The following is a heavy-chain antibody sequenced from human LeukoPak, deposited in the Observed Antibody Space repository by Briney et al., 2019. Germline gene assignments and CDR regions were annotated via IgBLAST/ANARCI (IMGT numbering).Heavy chain of an antibody. CDR2: ITSSSGYI. V-gene: IGHV3-21*01. CDR1: GFTFSSYY. Sequence: PGGSLRLSCAASGFTFSSYYMNWVRQAPGKGLEWVSSITSSSGYIYYADSVKGRFTISRDNAKNSLYLQMNSLRAEDTAVYYCARVRGDVPHFFYGMDVWGQGTTVTVSS. CDR3: ARVRGDVPHFFYGMDV. J-gene: IGHJ6*02. D-gene: IGHD3-16*01.